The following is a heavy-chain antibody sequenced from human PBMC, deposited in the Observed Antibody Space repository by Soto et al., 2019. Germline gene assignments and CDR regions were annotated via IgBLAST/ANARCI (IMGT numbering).Heavy chain of an antibody. Sequence: ASVKVSCKASGDTFTDYYIHWVRQAPGQGLEWMGTVNPSGGHTTYAQHFLGRVTMTRDTSTSTLYMELTSLTSDDTAIYYCARGGHVVVVTAAMDYWGQGTLVTVSS. J-gene: IGHJ4*02. CDR1: GDTFTDYY. V-gene: IGHV1-46*01. D-gene: IGHD2-21*02. CDR3: ARGGHVVVVTAAMDY. CDR2: VNPSGGHT.